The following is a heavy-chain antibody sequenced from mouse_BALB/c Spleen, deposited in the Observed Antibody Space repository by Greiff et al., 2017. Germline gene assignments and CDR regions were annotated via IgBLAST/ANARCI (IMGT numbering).Heavy chain of an antibody. J-gene: IGHJ3*01. CDR1: GYSFTGYY. CDR3: ARGDYYGSGGFAY. Sequence: EVQLQQSGPELVKPGASVKISCKASGYSFTGYYMHWVKQSHVKSLEWIGRINPYNGATSYNQNFKDKASLTVDKSSSTAYMELHSLTSEDSAVYYCARGDYYGSGGFAYWGQGTLVTASA. V-gene: IGHV1-26*01. D-gene: IGHD1-1*01. CDR2: INPYNGAT.